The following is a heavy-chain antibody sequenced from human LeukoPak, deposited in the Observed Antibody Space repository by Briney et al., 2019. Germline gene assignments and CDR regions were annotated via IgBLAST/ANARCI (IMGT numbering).Heavy chain of an antibody. J-gene: IGHJ4*02. D-gene: IGHD6-13*01. Sequence: GESLKISCKGSGYSFTSYWIGWVRQVPGKGLEWMGIIYPGDSDTRYSPSFQGQVTISADKSISTAYLQWSSLKASDTAMYYCASSVGGAAAGTYYFDYWGQGTLVTVSS. V-gene: IGHV5-51*01. CDR2: IYPGDSDT. CDR3: ASSVGGAAAGTYYFDY. CDR1: GYSFTSYW.